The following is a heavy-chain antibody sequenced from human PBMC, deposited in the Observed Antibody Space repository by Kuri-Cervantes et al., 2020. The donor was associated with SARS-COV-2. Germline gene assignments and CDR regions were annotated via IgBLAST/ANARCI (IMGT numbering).Heavy chain of an antibody. J-gene: IGHJ5*02. Sequence: SQTLSLTCAFYGESFSGYYWNWIRPSPGKGLQWIGEVNHRGSTNYNPSLRSRVTISVDPSKAQSSLNLISVTAADTAVYYCARLGGYRSGYNWFDPWGQGTLVTVSS. D-gene: IGHD5-18*01. CDR2: VNHRGST. CDR3: ARLGGYRSGYNWFDP. CDR1: GESFSGYY. V-gene: IGHV4-34*01.